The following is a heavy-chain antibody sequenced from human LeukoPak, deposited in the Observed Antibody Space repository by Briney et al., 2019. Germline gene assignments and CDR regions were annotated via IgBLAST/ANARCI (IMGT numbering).Heavy chain of an antibody. D-gene: IGHD2-21*02. Sequence: PGGSLRLSCEGSGFTFSNYWMGWVRQAPGKGLQWVANIKTDGSEKYYVDSVKGRFTISRDNAKNSLYLQMNSLRAEDTAVYYCARDRGVTAINAFDIWGQGTMVTVSS. CDR1: GFTFSNYW. J-gene: IGHJ3*02. CDR3: ARDRGVTAINAFDI. CDR2: IKTDGSEK. V-gene: IGHV3-7*01.